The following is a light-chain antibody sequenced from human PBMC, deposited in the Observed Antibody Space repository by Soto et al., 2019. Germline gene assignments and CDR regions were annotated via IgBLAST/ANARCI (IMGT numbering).Light chain of an antibody. CDR2: DVS. J-gene: IGKJ5*01. CDR3: QQRSDWPWT. CDR1: ESVTNY. Sequence: EIVLTHSPGTLSLSPCERAALSGRASESVTNYLAWYQQKPGQAPRLLVYDVSNRATGIPARFSGGGSGTDFTLTISNLEPEDFAVYYCQQRSDWPWTFGQGTRLEIK. V-gene: IGKV3-11*01.